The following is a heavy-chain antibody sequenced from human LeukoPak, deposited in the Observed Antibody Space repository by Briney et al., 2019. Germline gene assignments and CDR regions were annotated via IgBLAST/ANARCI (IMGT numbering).Heavy chain of an antibody. CDR1: GGSISSSIYY. CDR2: FYYSGST. CDR3: ARLYCTNGVCYTKAYYFDY. V-gene: IGHV4-39*01. D-gene: IGHD2-8*01. Sequence: PETLSLTCTVSGGSISSSIYYWGWIRQPPGKGLEWIGSFYYSGSTYYNPSHKSRVTISVDTSKNQFSLKLSSVTAADTAVYYCARLYCTNGVCYTKAYYFDYWGQGTLVTVSS. J-gene: IGHJ4*02.